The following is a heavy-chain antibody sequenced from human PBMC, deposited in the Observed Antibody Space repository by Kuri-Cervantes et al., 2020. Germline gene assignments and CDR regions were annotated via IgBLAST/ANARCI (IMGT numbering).Heavy chain of an antibody. J-gene: IGHJ5*02. CDR1: GFTFSSYA. CDR2: IRYDGGNT. Sequence: GGSLRLSCAASGFTFSSYAMHWVRQAPGKGLEWVAFIRYDGGNTNYPDSVKGRFTISRDNSKNTLYLQMNSLRAEDSAIYYCARDRVAARPGWFDPWGQGALVTVSS. V-gene: IGHV3-30*02. D-gene: IGHD6-6*01. CDR3: ARDRVAARPGWFDP.